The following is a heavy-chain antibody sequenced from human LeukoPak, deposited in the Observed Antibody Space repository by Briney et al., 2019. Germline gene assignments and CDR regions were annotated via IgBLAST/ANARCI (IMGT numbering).Heavy chain of an antibody. Sequence: PGGSLRLSCAASGFTFSSYGMHWVRQAPGKGLEWVAFIRYDGSNKYYADSVKGRFTISRDNSKSTLYLQMNSLRAEDTAVYYCAGHYYDFWSGYADYWGQGTLVTVSS. J-gene: IGHJ4*02. V-gene: IGHV3-30*02. CDR2: IRYDGSNK. CDR3: AGHYYDFWSGYADY. D-gene: IGHD3-3*01. CDR1: GFTFSSYG.